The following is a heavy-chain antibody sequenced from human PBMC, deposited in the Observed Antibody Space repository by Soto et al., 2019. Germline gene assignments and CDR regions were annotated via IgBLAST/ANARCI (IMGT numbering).Heavy chain of an antibody. Sequence: VGSLRLSCAASGFTFSSYAMSWVRQAPGKGLEWVSAISGSGGSTYYADSVKGRFTISRDNSKNTLYLQMNSLRAEDTAVYYCANGKGHIVVVTAINWGQGTLVTVSS. J-gene: IGHJ4*02. CDR3: ANGKGHIVVVTAIN. CDR2: ISGSGGST. V-gene: IGHV3-23*01. D-gene: IGHD2-21*02. CDR1: GFTFSSYA.